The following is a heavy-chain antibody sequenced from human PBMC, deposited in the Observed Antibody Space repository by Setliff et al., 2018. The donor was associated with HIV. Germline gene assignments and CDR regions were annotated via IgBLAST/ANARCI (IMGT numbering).Heavy chain of an antibody. V-gene: IGHV3-23*01. J-gene: IGHJ5*02. CDR2: ISGSGDST. Sequence: GESLKISCAASGFTFNYHAMTWVRQAPGKGLEWVSGISGSGDSTFYAHSVKGRFTISRDNSRDTLYLEMNNLRAEDTALYYCAKDYTPTFWEYNWFDVWGQGTQVTVSS. CDR1: GFTFNYHA. CDR3: AKDYTPTFWEYNWFDV. D-gene: IGHD3-16*01.